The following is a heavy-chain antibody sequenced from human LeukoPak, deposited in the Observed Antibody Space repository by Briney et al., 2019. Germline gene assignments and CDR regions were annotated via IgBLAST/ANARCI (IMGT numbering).Heavy chain of an antibody. Sequence: PGGSLRLSCAASGFTFSSYGMHWVRQAPGKGLEWVAVISYDGSNKYYADSVKGRFTISRDNSKNTLYLQMNSLRAEDTAVYYCARGPNTDYGRRYYYYMDVWGKGTTVTASS. CDR3: ARGPNTDYGRRYYYYMDV. J-gene: IGHJ6*03. CDR1: GFTFSSYG. CDR2: ISYDGSNK. D-gene: IGHD4-17*01. V-gene: IGHV3-30*03.